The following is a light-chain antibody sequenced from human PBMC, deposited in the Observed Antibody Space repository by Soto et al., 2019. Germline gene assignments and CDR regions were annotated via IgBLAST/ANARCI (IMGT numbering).Light chain of an antibody. CDR3: SSYTSSSTPVV. CDR2: EVS. J-gene: IGLJ2*01. Sequence: SALTQPASVSGSPGQSITISCTGTSSDVGGYNYVSWYQQHPGKAPKLMIYEVSNRHSGVSNRFSGSKSGNTASLTISGLQAEDEADYYCSSYTSSSTPVVFGGGTKLTVL. CDR1: SSDVGGYNY. V-gene: IGLV2-14*01.